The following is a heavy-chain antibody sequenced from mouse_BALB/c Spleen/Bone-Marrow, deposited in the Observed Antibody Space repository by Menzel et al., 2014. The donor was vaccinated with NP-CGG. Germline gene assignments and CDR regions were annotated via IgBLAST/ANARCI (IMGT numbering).Heavy chain of an antibody. D-gene: IGHD2-1*01. CDR2: INPDSSTI. CDR1: GFDFSRYW. Sequence: EVQVVESGGGLVQPGGSLKLSCAASGFDFSRYWMSWVRQAPGKGLEWIGKINPDSSTINYTPSLKDKFIISRDNAKNTLYLQMSKVRSEDTALYYCARQGYYGKGDYWGQGTTLTVSS. J-gene: IGHJ2*01. CDR3: ARQGYYGKGDY. V-gene: IGHV4-1*02.